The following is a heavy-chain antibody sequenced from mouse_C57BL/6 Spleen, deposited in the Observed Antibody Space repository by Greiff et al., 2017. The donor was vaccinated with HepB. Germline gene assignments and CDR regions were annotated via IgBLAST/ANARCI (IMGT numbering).Heavy chain of an antibody. D-gene: IGHD2-4*01. CDR1: GYTFTSYW. CDR3: ARDDYDGGFAY. V-gene: IGHV1-72*01. CDR2: IDPNSGGT. Sequence: QVQLKQPGAELVKPGASVKLSCKASGYTFTSYWMHWVKQRPGRGLEWIGRIDPNSGGTKYNEKFKSKATLTVDKPSSTAYMQLSSLTSEDSAVYYWARDDYDGGFAYWGQGTLVTVSA. J-gene: IGHJ3*01.